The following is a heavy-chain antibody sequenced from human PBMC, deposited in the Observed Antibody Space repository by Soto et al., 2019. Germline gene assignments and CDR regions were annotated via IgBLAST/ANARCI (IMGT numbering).Heavy chain of an antibody. CDR2: INPSGGHT. J-gene: IGHJ4*02. V-gene: IGHV1-46*01. Sequence: QVQLMQSGAEVKKPGASVKVSCKASGNTFTNYYIHWVRQAPGQGLEWMGTINPSGGHTTYAQKFLGRVSMTRETSTSPLYMELTSLRSEDTAVYYCARGGHVVVVTAAFDYWGQGTLVTVSS. CDR1: GNTFTNYY. CDR3: ARGGHVVVVTAAFDY. D-gene: IGHD2-21*02.